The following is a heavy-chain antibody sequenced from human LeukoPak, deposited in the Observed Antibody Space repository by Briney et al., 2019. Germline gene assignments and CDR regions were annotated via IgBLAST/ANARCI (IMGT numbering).Heavy chain of an antibody. CDR3: ARSAVAGTFDAFDI. CDR2: IIPILGIA. CDR1: GGTFSSYA. V-gene: IGHV1-69*04. Sequence: SVMVSCKASGGTFSSYAISWVRQAPGQGLEWMGRIIPILGIANYAQKFQGRVTITADKSTSTAYMELSSLRSEDTAVYYCARSAVAGTFDAFDIWGQGTMVTVSS. J-gene: IGHJ3*02. D-gene: IGHD6-19*01.